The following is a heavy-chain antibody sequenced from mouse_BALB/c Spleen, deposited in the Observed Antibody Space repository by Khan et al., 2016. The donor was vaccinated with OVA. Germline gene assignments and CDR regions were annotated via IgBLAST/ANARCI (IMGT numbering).Heavy chain of an antibody. V-gene: IGHV1-77*01. Sequence: QVQLQQSGPELVKPGASVRMSCKASGYTFTDYVINWVKQRTGQGLEWIGQIYPGGDNTYYNERFKGKATLTADKSSNTSYMQLSSLTSEASAVYFCARSGYGSLVYWGQGTTLTVSS. CDR3: ARSGYGSLVY. D-gene: IGHD1-1*01. CDR2: IYPGGDNT. J-gene: IGHJ2*01. CDR1: GYTFTDYV.